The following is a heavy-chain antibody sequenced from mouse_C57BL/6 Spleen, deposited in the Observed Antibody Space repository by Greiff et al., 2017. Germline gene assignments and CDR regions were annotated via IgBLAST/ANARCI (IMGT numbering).Heavy chain of an antibody. CDR1: GYTFTSYW. D-gene: IGHD1-1*01. V-gene: IGHV1-50*01. CDR3: AHYGSSGY. Sequence: VQLQQPGAELVKPGASVKLSCKASGYTFTSYWMQWVKQRPGQGLEWIGEIDPSDSYTNYNQKFKGKATLTVDTSSSTAYMQLSSLTSEDSAVYYCAHYGSSGYWGQGTTLTVSS. J-gene: IGHJ2*01. CDR2: IDPSDSYT.